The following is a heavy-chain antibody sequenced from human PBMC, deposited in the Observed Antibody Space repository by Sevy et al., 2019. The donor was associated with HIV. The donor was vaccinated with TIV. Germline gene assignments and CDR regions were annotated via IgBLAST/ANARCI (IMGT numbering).Heavy chain of an antibody. D-gene: IGHD2-2*01. V-gene: IGHV4-4*07. Sequence: SETLSLTCTVSGGSISSYYWSWIRQPAGKGLEWIGRIYTSGSTNYNPSLKSRVTMSVDTSKNQFPLKLSSVTAADTAVYYCARDGRYCSSTSCYGWFDPWGQGTLVTVSS. J-gene: IGHJ5*02. CDR3: ARDGRYCSSTSCYGWFDP. CDR2: IYTSGST. CDR1: GGSISSYY.